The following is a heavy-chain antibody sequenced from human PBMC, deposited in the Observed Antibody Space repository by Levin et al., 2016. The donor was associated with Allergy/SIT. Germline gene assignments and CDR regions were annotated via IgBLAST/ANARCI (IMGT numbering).Heavy chain of an antibody. D-gene: IGHD6-25*01. CDR2: IYYSGST. CDR3: AGRVGSALPFDP. J-gene: IGHJ5*02. V-gene: IGHV4-59*01. Sequence: WIRQPPGKGLEWIGYIYYSGSTNYNPSLKSRVTISVDTSKNQFSLKLSSVTAADTAVYYCAGRVGSALPFDPWGQGTLVTVSS.